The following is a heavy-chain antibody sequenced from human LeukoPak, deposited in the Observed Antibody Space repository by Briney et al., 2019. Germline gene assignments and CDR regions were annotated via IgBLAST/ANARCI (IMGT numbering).Heavy chain of an antibody. D-gene: IGHD3-22*01. CDR2: IYYSGST. Sequence: TSETLSLTCTVSGGSISSYYWSWIRQPPGKGLEWIGYIYYSGSTNYNPSLKSRVTISVDTSKNQFSLKLSSVTAADTAVYYCARAWYYDSKAFDIWGQGTMVTVSS. CDR3: ARAWYYDSKAFDI. V-gene: IGHV4-59*01. CDR1: GGSISSYY. J-gene: IGHJ3*02.